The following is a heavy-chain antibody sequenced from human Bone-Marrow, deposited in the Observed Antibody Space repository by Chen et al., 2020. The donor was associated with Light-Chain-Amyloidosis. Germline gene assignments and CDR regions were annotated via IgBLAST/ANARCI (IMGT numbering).Heavy chain of an antibody. Sequence: QVHLVQSGGGLVQPGRSLRLSCAASGFPFNDYALHWVRKSPGKGPEWVAVVNFDGNKRFYADSVKGRFIISRDNFKNTLFLQMNRLRLDDSGVYYCARDRSNGNYYGSGSYFPFDYWGQGTLVSVSS. CDR3: ARDRSNGNYYGSGSYFPFDY. CDR2: VNFDGNKR. J-gene: IGHJ4*02. D-gene: IGHD3-10*01. V-gene: IGHV3-30*04. CDR1: GFPFNDYA.